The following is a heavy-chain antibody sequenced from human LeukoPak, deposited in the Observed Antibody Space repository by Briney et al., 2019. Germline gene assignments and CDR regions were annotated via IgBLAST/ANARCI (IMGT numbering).Heavy chain of an antibody. CDR2: IYYSGST. CDR1: GGSISSYY. CDR3: ARYSSSWYGVDY. J-gene: IGHJ4*02. Sequence: PSETLSPTCTVSGGSISSYYWSWIRQPPGKGLEWIGYIYYSGSTNYNPSLKGRVTISVDTSKNQFSLKLSSVTAADTAVYYCARYSSSWYGVDYWGQGTLVTVSS. D-gene: IGHD6-13*01. V-gene: IGHV4-59*01.